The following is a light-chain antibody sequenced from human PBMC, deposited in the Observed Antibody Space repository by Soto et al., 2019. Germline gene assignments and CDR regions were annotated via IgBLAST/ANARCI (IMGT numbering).Light chain of an antibody. V-gene: IGLV2-8*01. Sequence: QSALTQPPSASGSPGQSVTISCTGTSSDVGGYNYVSWFQQHPGKAPKVIIYGVTNRPPGLPDRFSGSKSGNTASLTVSGLQAEGEADYYCSSYAGSNNFVFGTGTKVTVL. J-gene: IGLJ1*01. CDR3: SSYAGSNNFV. CDR1: SSDVGGYNY. CDR2: GVT.